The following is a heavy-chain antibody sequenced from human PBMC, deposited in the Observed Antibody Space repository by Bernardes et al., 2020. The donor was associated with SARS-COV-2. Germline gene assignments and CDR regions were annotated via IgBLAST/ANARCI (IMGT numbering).Heavy chain of an antibody. J-gene: IGHJ4*02. CDR2: INPNSGDT. CDR3: ARVQFFDWLLYS. V-gene: IGHV1-2*02. CDR1: RYTFTGHY. D-gene: IGHD3-9*01. Sequence: ASVPVSCEGSRYTFTGHYIHWVRPPPGHGLAWLGWINPNSGDTNYPQTFQGRLTMTRDTSISTVYMELSMLRSDDTAVYYCARVQFFDWLLYSWGQGTLVTVPS.